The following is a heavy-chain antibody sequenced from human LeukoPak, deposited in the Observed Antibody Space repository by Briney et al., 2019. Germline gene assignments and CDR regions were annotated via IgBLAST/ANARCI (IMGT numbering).Heavy chain of an antibody. J-gene: IGHJ4*02. Sequence: TLSLTCTVSGGSINSGGYYWSWIRQHPGKGLEWIGYIYYSGSTYYNPSLKSRVTISVDTTKSQFSLKLSSVTAADTAVYYCARAYDLLTGYYFFDYWGQGTLVTVSS. D-gene: IGHD3-9*01. CDR2: IYYSGST. V-gene: IGHV4-31*03. CDR1: GGSINSGGYY. CDR3: ARAYDLLTGYYFFDY.